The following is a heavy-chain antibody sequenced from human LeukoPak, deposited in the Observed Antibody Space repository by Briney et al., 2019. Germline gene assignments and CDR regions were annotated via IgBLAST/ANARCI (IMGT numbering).Heavy chain of an antibody. J-gene: IGHJ5*02. CDR3: AHDFWSGYGVFDP. Sequence: SETLSLTCTVSGGSISSSSYYWGWIRQPPGKGLEWIGSIYYSGSTYYNPSLKSRVTISVDTSKNQFSLKLSSVTAADTAVYYCAHDFWSGYGVFDPWGQGTLVTVSS. CDR1: GGSISSSSYY. CDR2: IYYSGST. D-gene: IGHD3-3*01. V-gene: IGHV4-39*01.